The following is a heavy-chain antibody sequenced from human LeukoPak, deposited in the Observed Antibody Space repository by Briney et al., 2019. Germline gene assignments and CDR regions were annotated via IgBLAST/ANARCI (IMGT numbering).Heavy chain of an antibody. V-gene: IGHV3-21*01. D-gene: IGHD2-2*01. CDR2: IISVGTSI. J-gene: IGHJ4*02. CDR3: ARAQRADS. CDR1: GFTFSTYT. Sequence: GGTLRLSCAASGFTFSTYTMNWVRQAPGKGLEWVSSIISVGTSIYYADSVKGLFTISRDNAKSSLYLQLNSLRAEDTAVYYCARAQRADSWGQGTLVTVSS.